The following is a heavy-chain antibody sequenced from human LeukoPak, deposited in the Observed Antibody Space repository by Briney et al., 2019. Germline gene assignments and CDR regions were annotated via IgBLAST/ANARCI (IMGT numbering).Heavy chain of an antibody. CDR3: ARDGYSRGEGFDP. V-gene: IGHV4-39*07. CDR2: IYYSGST. D-gene: IGHD6-13*01. CDR1: GGSISSSSYY. Sequence: SEALSLTCTVSGGSISSSSYYWGWIRQPPGKGLEWIGSIYYSGSTYYNPSLKSRVTISVDTSKNQFSLKLSSVTAADTAVYYCARDGYSRGEGFDPWGQGTLVTVSS. J-gene: IGHJ5*02.